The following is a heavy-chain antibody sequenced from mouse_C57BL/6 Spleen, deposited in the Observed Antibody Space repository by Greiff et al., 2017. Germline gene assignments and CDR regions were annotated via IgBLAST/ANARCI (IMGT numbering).Heavy chain of an antibody. CDR2: ISYDGSN. CDR1: GYSITSGYY. D-gene: IGHD1-1*01. J-gene: IGHJ2*01. V-gene: IGHV3-6*01. CDR3: ARSYYGSSWGYYFDY. Sequence: EVKLMESGPGLVKPSQSLSLTCSVTGYSITSGYYWNWIRQFPGNKLEWMGYISYDGSNNYNPSLKNRISITRDTSKNQFFLKLNSVTTEDTATYYCARSYYGSSWGYYFDYWGQGTTLTVSS.